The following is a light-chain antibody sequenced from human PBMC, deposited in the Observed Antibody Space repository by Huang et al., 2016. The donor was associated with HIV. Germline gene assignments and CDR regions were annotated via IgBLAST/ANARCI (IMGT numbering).Light chain of an antibody. Sequence: EIVLTQTPATLSLSPGERVTLSCGASQSVPGNPLAWYQKKPGLAPRLLIYDAANRATDIPYRFSGSGSGTDFTLTISRLEPEDFAVYYCQQYGSTPLTFGGGTKVEI. CDR2: DAA. V-gene: IGKV3D-20*01. J-gene: IGKJ4*01. CDR3: QQYGSTPLT. CDR1: QSVPGNP.